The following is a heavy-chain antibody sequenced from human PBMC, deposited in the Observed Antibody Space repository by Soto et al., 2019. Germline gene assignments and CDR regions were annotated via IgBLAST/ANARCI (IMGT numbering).Heavy chain of an antibody. CDR1: GFTVSSNY. V-gene: IGHV3-66*01. CDR2: IYSGGST. CDR3: ARAFCISSSCYEWSYYYGMDV. Sequence: EVQLVESGGGLVQPGGSLRLSCAASGFTVSSNYMSWVRQAPGKGLEWVSVIYSGGSTYYADSVKGRFTITRDNSKNKLNLQMNSLRAEHTAVYDCARAFCISSSCYEWSYYYGMDVWGQGTTVIVSS. D-gene: IGHD2-2*01. J-gene: IGHJ6*01.